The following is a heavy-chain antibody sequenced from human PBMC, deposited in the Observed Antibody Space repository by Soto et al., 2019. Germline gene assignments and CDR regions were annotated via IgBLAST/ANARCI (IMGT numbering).Heavy chain of an antibody. D-gene: IGHD3-16*02. CDR2: IIPIFGTA. V-gene: IGHV1-69*12. CDR3: AVHATYDYVWGSYRHGPFDP. J-gene: IGHJ5*02. CDR1: GGTFSSYA. Sequence: QVQLVQSGAEVKKPGSSVKVSCKASGGTFSSYAISWVRQAPGQGLEWMGGIIPIFGTANYAQKFQGRVTMTADESTSTAYMELSSLRSEDTAVYYCAVHATYDYVWGSYRHGPFDPWGQGTLVTVSS.